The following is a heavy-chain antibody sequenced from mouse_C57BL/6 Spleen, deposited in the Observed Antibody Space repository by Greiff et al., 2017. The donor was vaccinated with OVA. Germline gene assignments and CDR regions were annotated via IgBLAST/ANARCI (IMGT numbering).Heavy chain of an antibody. CDR3: ARSTVVNYYAMDY. Sequence: EVQLQQSGPELVKPGASVKMSCKASGYTFTDYNMHWVKQSHGKSLEWIGYINPNNGGTSYNQKFKGKATLTVNKSSSTAYMELRSLTSEDSAVYYCARSTVVNYYAMDYWGQGTSVTVSS. CDR1: GYTFTDYN. CDR2: INPNNGGT. V-gene: IGHV1-22*01. D-gene: IGHD1-1*01. J-gene: IGHJ4*01.